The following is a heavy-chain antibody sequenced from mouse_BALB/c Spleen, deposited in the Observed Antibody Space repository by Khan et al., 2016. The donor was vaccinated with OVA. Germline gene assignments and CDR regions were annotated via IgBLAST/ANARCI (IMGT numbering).Heavy chain of an antibody. J-gene: IGHJ4*01. CDR3: ARHDDNFGTMDY. CDR1: GFTFSNYA. CDR2: ISSGGSYT. Sequence: EVELVESGGGLVKPGGSLKLSCAASGFTFSNYAMSWIRQTPEKWLEWVATISSGGSYTYYPDSVKGRFTISRDNAKNTLYLQMNSLRSEDTAIYYCARHDDNFGTMDYWGQGTSVTVSS. D-gene: IGHD2-1*01. V-gene: IGHV5-9-3*01.